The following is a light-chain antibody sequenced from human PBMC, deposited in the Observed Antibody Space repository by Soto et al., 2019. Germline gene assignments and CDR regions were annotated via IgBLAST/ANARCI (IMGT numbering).Light chain of an antibody. CDR1: QSVSRN. V-gene: IGKV3-11*01. J-gene: IGKJ1*01. Sequence: EVVLTQSPATLSVSPGDRATLSCRASQSVSRNLAWYQQKPGQAPRLLIYGASTRATGVPARFSGSGSATEFTLSISSLEPEDFAVYYCQQRTDRPPWTFGQGTKVESK. CDR2: GAS. CDR3: QQRTDRPPWT.